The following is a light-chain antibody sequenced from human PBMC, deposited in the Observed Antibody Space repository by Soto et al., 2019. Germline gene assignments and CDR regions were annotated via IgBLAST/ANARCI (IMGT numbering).Light chain of an antibody. CDR1: QSISSSY. CDR2: GAS. J-gene: IGKJ1*01. CDR3: QQYSSTFWT. Sequence: EILVTQSPGTLSLSPGERATLSCRASQSISSSYLAWYQQKPGQAPRLLVYGASSRATGIPDRFSGSGSGTDFTLTISRLEPEDFALYFCQQYSSTFWTFGQGTKV. V-gene: IGKV3-20*01.